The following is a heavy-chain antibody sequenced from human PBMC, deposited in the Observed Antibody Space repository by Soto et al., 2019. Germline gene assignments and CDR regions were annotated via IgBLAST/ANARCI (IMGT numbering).Heavy chain of an antibody. Sequence: PGESLKISCKVSGYSFTSYWIGWVRQMPGKGLEWMGIIFPGDSDTRYSPSFQGQVTISADKSISTVYLQWSSLKASDTAMYYCARQYCTAGSCYRPWGQGTLVTVS. CDR3: ARQYCTAGSCYRP. V-gene: IGHV5-51*01. CDR2: IFPGDSDT. J-gene: IGHJ5*02. D-gene: IGHD2-15*01. CDR1: GYSFTSYW.